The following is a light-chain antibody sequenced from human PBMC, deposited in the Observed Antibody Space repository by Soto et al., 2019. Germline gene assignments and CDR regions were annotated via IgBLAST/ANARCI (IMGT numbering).Light chain of an antibody. V-gene: IGLV2-14*01. CDR1: SSDVGGYNY. CDR3: SSYTSSRAYV. Sequence: QSVLTQPASVSGSPGQSITISCTGTSSDVGGYNYDSWYQQQSGKAPKLMIHEVSNRPSGVSNRFPGSKSGNTASLTISGLQAEDEADYYCSSYTSSRAYVFGIGTKVTVL. J-gene: IGLJ1*01. CDR2: EVS.